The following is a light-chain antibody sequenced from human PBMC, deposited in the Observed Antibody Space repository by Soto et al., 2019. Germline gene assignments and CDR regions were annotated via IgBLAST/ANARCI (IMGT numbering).Light chain of an antibody. Sequence: EIVLTQSPGTLSLSPGERAKISCRASQSVSSSYLAWYQQKAGQAPRPLIYGASSRATGIPDRFSGSGSGTDFTLTISRLETEDFAVYECQQYGSSTQTFGQGTKVDIK. CDR2: GAS. CDR3: QQYGSSTQT. V-gene: IGKV3-20*01. J-gene: IGKJ1*01. CDR1: QSVSSSY.